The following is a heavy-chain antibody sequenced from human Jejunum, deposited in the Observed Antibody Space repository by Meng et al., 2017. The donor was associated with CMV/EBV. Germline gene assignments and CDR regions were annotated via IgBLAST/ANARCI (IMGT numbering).Heavy chain of an antibody. V-gene: IGHV3-23*01. CDR1: GFSFSNEA. CDR3: ARDRDASPGAKDY. Sequence: GLGFSFSNEAMSWVRQAPGKGLQWVASLGANGVNKHYADSVTGRVTISRDNSNNTVHLQLNSLRVEDTARYYCARDRDASPGAKDYWGRGALVTVSS. CDR2: LGANGVNK. D-gene: IGHD6-25*01. J-gene: IGHJ4*02.